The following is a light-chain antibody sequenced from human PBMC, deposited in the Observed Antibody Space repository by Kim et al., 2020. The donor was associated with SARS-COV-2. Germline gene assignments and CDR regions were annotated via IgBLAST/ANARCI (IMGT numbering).Light chain of an antibody. CDR1: QSISSY. V-gene: IGKV1-39*01. Sequence: DIQMTQSPSSLSASVGDRVTITCRASQSISSYLNWYQQKPGKAPKLLIYAASSLQSGVPSRLSGSGSGTDFTLTISSLQPEDFATYYCQQSHSTPLTFGGGTKVDIK. J-gene: IGKJ4*01. CDR2: AAS. CDR3: QQSHSTPLT.